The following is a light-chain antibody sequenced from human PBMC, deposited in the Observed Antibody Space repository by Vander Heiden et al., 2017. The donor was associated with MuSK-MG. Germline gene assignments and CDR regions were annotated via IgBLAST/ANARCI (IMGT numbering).Light chain of an antibody. CDR2: STS. V-gene: IGLV7-43*01. CDR3: QHYNSGDWV. J-gene: IGLJ3*02. Sequence: QTVVTQEPSLTVSPGRTVTLPCASSTAAVPRGYLPNWCQQKPGQAHMVLIYSTSNTHSGTPARFSGSLRGGTATLTLAGVQAEDEDEYYCQHYNSGDWVFGGGTKLTVL. CDR1: TAAVPRGYL.